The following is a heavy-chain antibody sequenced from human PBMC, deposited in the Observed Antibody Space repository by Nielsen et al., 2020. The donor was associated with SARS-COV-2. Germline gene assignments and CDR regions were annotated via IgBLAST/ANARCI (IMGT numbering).Heavy chain of an antibody. CDR2: IYYSGST. D-gene: IGHD1-20*01. CDR1: GGSISSYY. CDR3: ARGAFNWFAY. J-gene: IGHJ4*02. Sequence: SETPSLTCTVSGGSISSYYWGWIRQPPGKGLEWIGSIYYSGSTYYNPSLKSRVTISVDTSKNQFSLKLSSVTAADTAVYYCARGAFNWFAYWGQGTLVTVSS. V-gene: IGHV4-39*01.